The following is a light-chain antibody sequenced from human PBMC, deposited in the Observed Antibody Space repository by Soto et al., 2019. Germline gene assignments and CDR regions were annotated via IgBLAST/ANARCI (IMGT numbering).Light chain of an antibody. V-gene: IGKV3-15*01. J-gene: IGKJ1*01. CDR1: QSVSSN. CDR2: GAS. Sequence: EIVMTKSPATLSVSPGERSTLSCRASQSVSSNLAWYQQKPGQAPRLLIYGASTRATGIPARFSGSGSGTEYTLTISRLQSEDFAGYYCQQYNNWPWTCGQGTKVEIK. CDR3: QQYNNWPWT.